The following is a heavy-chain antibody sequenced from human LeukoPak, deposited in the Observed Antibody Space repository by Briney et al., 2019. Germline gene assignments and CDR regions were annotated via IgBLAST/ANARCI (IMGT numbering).Heavy chain of an antibody. CDR3: AKESLSGHSYGFDN. V-gene: IGHV3-23*01. D-gene: IGHD5-18*01. J-gene: IGHJ4*02. Sequence: GGSLRLSCAASGFTFSSYDMSWVRQAPGKGPEWVSGISGSGGTTYYADSVKGRFTISRDNSKNTLYLQMNSLRAGDTALYYCAKESLSGHSYGFDNWGQGTLVTVSS. CDR2: ISGSGGTT. CDR1: GFTFSSYD.